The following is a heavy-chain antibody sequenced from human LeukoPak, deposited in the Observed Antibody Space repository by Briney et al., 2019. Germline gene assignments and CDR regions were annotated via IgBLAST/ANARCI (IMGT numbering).Heavy chain of an antibody. CDR1: GYTFTSYH. V-gene: IGHV1-18*01. CDR3: ARERGGYNIDY. J-gene: IGHJ4*02. Sequence: ASVTVSCKASGYTFTSYHINWVRQATGQGLEWMGWMSPNSGNTNYAQKLQGRVTMTTDTSTSTAYMELRSLRSDDTAVYYCARERGGYNIDYWGQGTLVTVSS. D-gene: IGHD5-24*01. CDR2: MSPNSGNT.